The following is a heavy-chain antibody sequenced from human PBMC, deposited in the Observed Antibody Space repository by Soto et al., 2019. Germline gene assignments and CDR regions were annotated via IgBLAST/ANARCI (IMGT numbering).Heavy chain of an antibody. D-gene: IGHD2-15*01. V-gene: IGHV3-23*01. Sequence: GGSLRLSCAASGFTFSTYAMSWVRQAPGKGLEWVSAISGSGGSTYYADTVKGRFTISRDNSKNTLYLQMNSLRAEDTAVFYCAKLGYCSGVSCYSPRRIAVAGSPADYWGQGTQVTVSS. CDR3: AKLGYCSGVSCYSPRRIAVAGSPADY. J-gene: IGHJ4*02. CDR2: ISGSGGST. CDR1: GFTFSTYA.